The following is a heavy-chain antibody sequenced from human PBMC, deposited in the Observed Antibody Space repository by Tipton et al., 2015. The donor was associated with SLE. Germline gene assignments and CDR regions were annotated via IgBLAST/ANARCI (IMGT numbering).Heavy chain of an antibody. V-gene: IGHV4-34*01. CDR2: INHSGST. J-gene: IGHJ4*02. CDR3: ARLHHSSGPY. D-gene: IGHD6-19*01. CDR1: GGSFSGYY. Sequence: TLSLTCAVYGGSFSGYYWSWIRQPPGKGLEWIGEINHSGSTYYNPSLKSRVTISVDTSKNQFSLKLSSVTAADTAVYYCARLHHSSGPYWGQGTLVTVSS.